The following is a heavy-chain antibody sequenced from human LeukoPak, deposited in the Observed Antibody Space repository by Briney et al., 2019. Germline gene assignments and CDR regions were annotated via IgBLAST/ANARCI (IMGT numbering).Heavy chain of an antibody. CDR2: INHSGST. CDR3: ARVPYGSGSSPADYYYYGMDV. J-gene: IGHJ6*02. CDR1: GGSFSGYY. D-gene: IGHD3-10*01. V-gene: IGHV4-34*01. Sequence: SETLSLTCAVYGGSFSGYYWSWIRLPPGKGLEWIGEINHSGSTNYNPSLKSRVTISVDTSKNQFSLKLSPVTAADTAVYYCARVPYGSGSSPADYYYYGMDVWGQGTTVTVSS.